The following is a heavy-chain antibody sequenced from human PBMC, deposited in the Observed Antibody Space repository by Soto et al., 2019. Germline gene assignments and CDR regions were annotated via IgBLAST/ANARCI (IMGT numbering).Heavy chain of an antibody. J-gene: IGHJ6*02. CDR2: ISYDGTNK. Sequence: QVQLVESGGGEVQPGRSLTLSCAASGFTFSTYGMHWVRQTPGKGLEWVAVISYDGTNKFYSDSVKGRFTISRDNFKNTLTRQMNCLSADDTAVYSCAKDLQSYGDYDYYCYGMDVWGLGTRVTVSS. D-gene: IGHD4-17*01. CDR1: GFTFSTYG. V-gene: IGHV3-30*18. CDR3: AKDLQSYGDYDYYCYGMDV.